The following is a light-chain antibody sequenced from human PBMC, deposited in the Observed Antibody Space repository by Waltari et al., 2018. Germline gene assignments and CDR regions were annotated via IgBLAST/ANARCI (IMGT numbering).Light chain of an antibody. J-gene: IGKJ2*01. V-gene: IGKV3-20*01. CDR3: QQYGSSPPT. CDR2: GAS. CDR1: QSLSSSY. Sequence: EIVLTQSPGTLSLSPGERATLSCRASQSLSSSYLAWYQQKPGQAPRLLIYGASSRATGFPDRFSGSGSGTDFTLTITSLEPEDFAGYSCQQYGSSPPTFGQGTKLEIK.